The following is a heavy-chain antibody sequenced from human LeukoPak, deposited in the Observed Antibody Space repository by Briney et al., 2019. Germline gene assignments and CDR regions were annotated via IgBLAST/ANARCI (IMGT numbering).Heavy chain of an antibody. CDR3: ARAGGPDYYYYMDV. CDR2: ISSSSSYI. D-gene: IGHD3-10*01. V-gene: IGHV3-21*01. Sequence: GGSLRLSCAASGFTFSSYSMNWVRQAPGKGLEWVSSISSSSSYIYYADSVKGRFTISRDNAKNSLYLQMNSLRAEDTAVYYCARAGGPDYYYYMDVWGKGTTVTVSS. J-gene: IGHJ6*03. CDR1: GFTFSSYS.